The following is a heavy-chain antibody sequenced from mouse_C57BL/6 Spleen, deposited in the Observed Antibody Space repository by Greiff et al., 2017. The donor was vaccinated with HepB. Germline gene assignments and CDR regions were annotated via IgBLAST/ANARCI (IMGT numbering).Heavy chain of an antibody. D-gene: IGHD2-3*01. CDR1: GFSFNTYA. V-gene: IGHV10-1*01. J-gene: IGHJ1*03. CDR3: VYDGYYPWYFDV. CDR2: IRSKSNNYAT. Sequence: EVKLVESGGGLVQPKGSLKLSCAASGFSFNTYAMNWVRQAPGKGLEWVARIRSKSNNYATYYADSVKDRFTISRDDSESMLYLQMNNLKTEDTAMYYCVYDGYYPWYFDVWGTGTTVTVSS.